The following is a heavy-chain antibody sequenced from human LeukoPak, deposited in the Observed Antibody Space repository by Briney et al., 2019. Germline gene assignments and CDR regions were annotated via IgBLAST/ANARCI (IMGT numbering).Heavy chain of an antibody. CDR2: ISGSGDIM. D-gene: IGHD2-15*01. V-gene: IGHV3-23*01. CDR3: AKASDCDGGSCLVGFDH. Sequence: QAGGSLRLSRAASGFTFSTYAMHWVRQAPGKGLEWVSVISGSGDIMYYSDSVKGRFTISRDNSKNTLYLQMNSLRADDTAVYYCAKASDCDGGSCLVGFDHWGQGTLVTVSS. J-gene: IGHJ4*02. CDR1: GFTFSTYA.